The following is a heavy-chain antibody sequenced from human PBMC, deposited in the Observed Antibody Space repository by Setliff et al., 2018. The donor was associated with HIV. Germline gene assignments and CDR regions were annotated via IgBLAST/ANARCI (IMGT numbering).Heavy chain of an antibody. CDR1: GFSLSTDGVG. D-gene: IGHD2-15*01. CDR3: AHLLSDCRGGICHSEYFHH. J-gene: IGHJ1*01. Sequence: SGPTLVNPTQTLTLTCTFSGFSLSTDGVGVGWIRQPPGKALEWLVLIYWDNDKRYSPSLKSRITVTKDPSKNQVVFTMTNMDPVDTGTYYCAHLLSDCRGGICHSEYFHHWGQGTLVTVSS. CDR2: IYWDNDK. V-gene: IGHV2-5*02.